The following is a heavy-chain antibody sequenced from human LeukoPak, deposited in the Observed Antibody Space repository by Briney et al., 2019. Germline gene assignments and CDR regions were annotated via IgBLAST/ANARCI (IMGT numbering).Heavy chain of an antibody. CDR2: INPNTGGT. CDR1: GYTFTAYY. Sequence: HGASVKVSCKASGYTFTAYYIHWVRQAPGQGLEWMGWINPNTGGTNYAQKFQGRVTMTRDTSINTAYMDLSRLTSDDTALYYCARDHNSENWGSLGGWGQGTLVTVSS. V-gene: IGHV1-2*02. J-gene: IGHJ4*02. CDR3: ARDHNSENWGSLGG. D-gene: IGHD7-27*01.